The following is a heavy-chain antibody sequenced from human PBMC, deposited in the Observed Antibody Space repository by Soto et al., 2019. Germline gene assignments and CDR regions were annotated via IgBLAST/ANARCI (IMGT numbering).Heavy chain of an antibody. Sequence: QVQLVESGGGVVQPGRSLRLSCSASGFTFSEYGVNWVRQVPGKGLEWVAVISNDGSTQFYADSVKGRFTISRDNSKNTRSLQMTSLSPGDTDGYYCHQGEHGDWWGQGTVVTVSS. J-gene: IGHJ4*02. CDR3: HQGEHGDW. D-gene: IGHD2-2*01. V-gene: IGHV3-30*03. CDR1: GFTFSEYG. CDR2: ISNDGSTQ.